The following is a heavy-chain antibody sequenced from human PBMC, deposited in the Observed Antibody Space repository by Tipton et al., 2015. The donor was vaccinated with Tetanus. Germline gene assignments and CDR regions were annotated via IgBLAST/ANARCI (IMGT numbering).Heavy chain of an antibody. J-gene: IGHJ4*02. V-gene: IGHV4-39*02. CDR1: GGSISTKTYY. CDR2: ISHSATT. Sequence: TLSLTCFVSGGSISTKTYYWGWIRQTPGKGLEWIASISHSATTFYNPSLKSRVTMSVDPSKNQFSVRLSSVTAADTGVYYCARDQARGARGWNYFDFWGLGTLVTVSS. D-gene: IGHD1-26*01. CDR3: ARDQARGARGWNYFDF.